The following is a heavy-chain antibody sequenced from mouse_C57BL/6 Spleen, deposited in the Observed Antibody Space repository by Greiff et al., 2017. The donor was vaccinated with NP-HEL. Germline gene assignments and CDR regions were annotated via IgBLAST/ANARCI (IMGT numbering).Heavy chain of an antibody. D-gene: IGHD1-1*01. Sequence: DVMLVESGGGLVKPGGSLKLSCAASGFTFSDYGMHWVRQAPEKGLEWVAYISSGSSTIYYVDTVKGRFTISRDNAKNTLFLQMTSLRSEDTAMYYCARENYYGSSYVAWFAYWGQGTLVTVSA. CDR2: ISSGSSTI. J-gene: IGHJ3*01. CDR3: ARENYYGSSYVAWFAY. CDR1: GFTFSDYG. V-gene: IGHV5-17*01.